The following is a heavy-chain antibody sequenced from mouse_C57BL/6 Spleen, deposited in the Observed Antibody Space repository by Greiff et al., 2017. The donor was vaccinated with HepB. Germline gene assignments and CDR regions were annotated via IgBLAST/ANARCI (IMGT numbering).Heavy chain of an antibody. CDR2: IDPSDSYT. V-gene: IGHV1-69*01. J-gene: IGHJ3*01. CDR3: ARREYGGMFAY. Sequence: QVQLQQPGAELVMPGASVKLSCKASGYTFTSYWMHWVKQRPGQGLEWIGEIDPSDSYTNYNQKFKGKSTLTVDKSSSTAYMQLSSLTSEDSAVYYCARREYGGMFAYWGQGTLVTVSA. CDR1: GYTFTSYW. D-gene: IGHD5-1*01.